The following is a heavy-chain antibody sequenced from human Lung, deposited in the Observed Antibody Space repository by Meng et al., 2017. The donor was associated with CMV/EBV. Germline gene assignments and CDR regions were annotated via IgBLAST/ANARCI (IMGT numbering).Heavy chain of an antibody. Sequence: QLRREEPGPGRVKPSGTLSLSCAVSGGSISSSNWWSWVRQPPGKGLEWIGEIYHSGSTNYNPSLKSRVTISVDKSKNQFSLKLSSVTAADTAVYYCASFPPPGKQWLVTDYWGQGTLVTVSS. D-gene: IGHD6-19*01. CDR1: GGSISSSNW. J-gene: IGHJ4*02. CDR2: IYHSGST. V-gene: IGHV4-4*02. CDR3: ASFPPPGKQWLVTDY.